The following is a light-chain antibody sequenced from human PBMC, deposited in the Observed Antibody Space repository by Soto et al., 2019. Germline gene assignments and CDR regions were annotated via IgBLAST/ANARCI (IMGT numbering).Light chain of an antibody. CDR3: AAWDDRLNGPV. J-gene: IGLJ3*02. Sequence: QSVLTQPPSASGTPGQRVSISCSGSSSNIGSNIVNWYQQLPGTAPKLLIYSNDQRPSGVPDRFSGSKSGTSASLAISGLQSEDESEYYCAAWDDRLNGPVFGGGTKLTVL. V-gene: IGLV1-44*01. CDR1: SSNIGSNI. CDR2: SND.